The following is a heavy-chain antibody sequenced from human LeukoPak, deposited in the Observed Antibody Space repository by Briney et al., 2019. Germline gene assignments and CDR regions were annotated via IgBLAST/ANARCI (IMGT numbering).Heavy chain of an antibody. V-gene: IGHV6-1*01. Sequence: SQTLSLTCAISGDSVSSNRAAWNWIRQSPSRGLEWLGRTYYRSKWYNDYAVSVKSRITINPDTSKNQFSLQLNSVTPEDTAVYYCARDRNYYDSSGYYSSWYFDLWGRGTLVTVSS. CDR2: TYYRSKWYN. D-gene: IGHD3-22*01. J-gene: IGHJ2*01. CDR3: ARDRNYYDSSGYYSSWYFDL. CDR1: GDSVSSNRAA.